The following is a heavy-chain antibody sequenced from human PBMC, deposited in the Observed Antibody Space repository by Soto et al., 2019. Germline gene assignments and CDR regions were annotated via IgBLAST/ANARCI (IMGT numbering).Heavy chain of an antibody. V-gene: IGHV2-5*02. J-gene: IGHJ4*02. D-gene: IGHD3-9*01. CDR3: THSRKSYYDILTGYNY. CDR1: GFSLSTSGMG. Sequence: QITLKESGPTLAKPTQTLTLTCTFSGFSLSTSGMGVAWIRQPPGKALEWLALIYWDDDKRYSPSLKSRLTITKDTSKNQVVLTMTNMDPVDTATYYCTHSRKSYYDILTGYNYWGQGTLVTVSS. CDR2: IYWDDDK.